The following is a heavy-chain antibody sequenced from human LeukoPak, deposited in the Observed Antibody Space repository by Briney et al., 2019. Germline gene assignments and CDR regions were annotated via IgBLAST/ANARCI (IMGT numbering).Heavy chain of an antibody. CDR1: GFTFSSYA. J-gene: IGHJ4*02. CDR2: ISYDGSNK. CDR3: ASSPYDYVWGSYLY. V-gene: IGHV3-30-3*01. Sequence: GGSLRLSCTASGFTFSSYAMHWVRQAPGKGLEWVAVISYDGSNKYYADSVKGRFTISRDNSKNTLYLQMNSLRAEDTAVYYCASSPYDYVWGSYLYWGQGTLVTVSS. D-gene: IGHD3-16*01.